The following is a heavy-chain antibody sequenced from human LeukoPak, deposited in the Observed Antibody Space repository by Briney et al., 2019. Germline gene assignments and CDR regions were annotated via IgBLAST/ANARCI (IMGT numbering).Heavy chain of an antibody. CDR3: ARDGRGYFDY. J-gene: IGHJ4*02. V-gene: IGHV4-59*01. CDR1: GVSINNYY. CDR2: VYYSGST. Sequence: SETLSLTCTVSGVSINNYYWSWIRQPPGKGLEWIGYVYYSGSTNYNPSLKSRVTISVDTSKNQFSLKLSSVTAADTAVYYCARDGRGYFDYWGQGTLVTVSS.